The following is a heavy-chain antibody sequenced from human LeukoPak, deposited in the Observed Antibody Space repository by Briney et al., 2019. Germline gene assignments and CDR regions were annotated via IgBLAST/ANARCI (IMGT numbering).Heavy chain of an antibody. Sequence: PGGSLRLSCAASGFTFSSYGMHWVRQAPGKGLEWVAFMRYDGSNKYYADSVKGRFTISRDNSKNTLYLQMNSLRAEDTAVYYCAKDSADIVVVVAATPPNQMNYYYYYYMDVWGKGTTVTVSS. D-gene: IGHD2-15*01. CDR3: AKDSADIVVVVAATPPNQMNYYYYYYMDV. CDR1: GFTFSSYG. CDR2: MRYDGSNK. V-gene: IGHV3-30*02. J-gene: IGHJ6*03.